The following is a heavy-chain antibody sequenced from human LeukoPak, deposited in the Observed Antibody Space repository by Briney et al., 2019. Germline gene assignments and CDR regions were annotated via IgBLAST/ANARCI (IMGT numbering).Heavy chain of an antibody. CDR2: MNPNSGNT. V-gene: IGHV1-8*01. CDR1: GYTFTSYD. J-gene: IGHJ3*02. CDR3: AREKYYYDSSGYYYGSDAFDI. Sequence: ASVKVFCKASGYTFTSYDINWVRQATGQGLEWMGWMNPNSGNTGYAQKFQGRVTMTRNTSISTAYMELSSLRSEDTAVYYCAREKYYYDSSGYYYGSDAFDIWGQGTMVTVSS. D-gene: IGHD3-22*01.